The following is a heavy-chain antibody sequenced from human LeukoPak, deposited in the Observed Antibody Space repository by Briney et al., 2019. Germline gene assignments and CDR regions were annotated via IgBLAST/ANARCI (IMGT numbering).Heavy chain of an antibody. Sequence: PSETLSLTCSVSGASIRSYYWSWIRQPPGKGLEWIGYIYTSGSTNHSPSLKGRVSLSMDTSKNHFSLTLSSVTAADTAVYYCASQPLLGSSWFSDLWAVAPWSLSPQ. J-gene: IGHJ2*01. V-gene: IGHV4-4*09. CDR3: ASQPLLGSSWFSDL. CDR1: GASIRSYY. D-gene: IGHD3-10*01. CDR2: IYTSGST.